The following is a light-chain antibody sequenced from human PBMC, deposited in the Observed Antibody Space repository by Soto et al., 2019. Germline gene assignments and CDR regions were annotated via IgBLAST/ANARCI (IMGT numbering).Light chain of an antibody. CDR2: GTS. V-gene: IGKV3-20*01. J-gene: IGKJ4*01. CDR3: QQYGTSPLT. CDR1: QSVTSNN. Sequence: GFTQSPATLSVTTGERATLSCKASQSVTSNNLAWYQQKPGQALRLLIYGTSSRATGIPDRFSGSGSGTDFTLTINRLEPEDFAVYYCQQYGTSPLTFGGGTKVDIK.